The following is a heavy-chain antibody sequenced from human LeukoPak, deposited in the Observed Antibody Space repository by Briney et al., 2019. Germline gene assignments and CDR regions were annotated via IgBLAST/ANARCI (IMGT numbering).Heavy chain of an antibody. J-gene: IGHJ6*03. D-gene: IGHD6-19*01. CDR2: IKQDGSEK. CDR3: ARDDRKAVAGLPYYYYMDV. V-gene: IGHV3-7*01. Sequence: GGSLRLSCAASGFTFSSYWMSWVRQAPGKGLEWVANIKQDGSEKYYVDSVKGRFTISRDNAKNSLYLQMNSLRAEDTAVYYCARDDRKAVAGLPYYYYMDVWGKGTTVTVSS. CDR1: GFTFSSYW.